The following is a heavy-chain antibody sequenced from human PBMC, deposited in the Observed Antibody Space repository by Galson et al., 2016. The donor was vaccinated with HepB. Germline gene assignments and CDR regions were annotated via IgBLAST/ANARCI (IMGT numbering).Heavy chain of an antibody. J-gene: IGHJ6*02. CDR2: INPSGGST. Sequence: SVKVSCKASGYTFTNYFIHWVRQAPGQGLGWMGIINPSGGSTSYAQKFQGRVTLTSDTSTSTVSLDLSSLTSEDTAIYYCARTLDYYHAMDVWGQGTTVTVSS. CDR1: GYTFTNYF. CDR3: ARTLDYYHAMDV. V-gene: IGHV1-46*01.